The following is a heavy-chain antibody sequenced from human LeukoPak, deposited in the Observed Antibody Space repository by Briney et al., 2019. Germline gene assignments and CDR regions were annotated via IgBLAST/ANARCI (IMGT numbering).Heavy chain of an antibody. CDR3: AREGPHDYGAPWFTGY. J-gene: IGHJ4*02. D-gene: IGHD4-17*01. V-gene: IGHV1-18*01. Sequence: ASVKVSCKASGYTFTSYGISCVRQAPGQGLEWIGGICAYNVNTNYAQKLQGRVTMTTDTSTSTAYMELRRLRSDDTAVYYCAREGPHDYGAPWFTGYWGQGTLVTVSS. CDR1: GYTFTSYG. CDR2: ICAYNVNT.